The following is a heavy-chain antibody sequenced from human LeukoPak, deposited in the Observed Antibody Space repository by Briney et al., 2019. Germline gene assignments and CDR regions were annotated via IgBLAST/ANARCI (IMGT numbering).Heavy chain of an antibody. D-gene: IGHD3-9*01. J-gene: IGHJ4*02. CDR3: ARDLDWLLFDY. V-gene: IGHV3-74*01. CDR1: EFSVSSNY. CDR2: VKYDGSTT. Sequence: GGSLRLSCAVSEFSVSSNYMNWVRQAPGKGLVWVSRVKYDGSTTTYADSVKGRFTISRDNAKNILYLQMNSLRVEDTAVYYCARDLDWLLFDYWGQGTLVTVSS.